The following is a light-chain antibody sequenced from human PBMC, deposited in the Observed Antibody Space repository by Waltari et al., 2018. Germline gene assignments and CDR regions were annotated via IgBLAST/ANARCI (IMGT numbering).Light chain of an antibody. Sequence: QSALTQPRSVSGSPGQSVTISCTGTSSDVGAYKSVPWYQHHPGKAPKLILFDVTKRPSGVPDRFSGSKSGDTASLTISGLEASDESDYFCCSYAGDSSYVFGTGTTVSVL. CDR3: CSYAGDSSYV. J-gene: IGLJ1*01. CDR2: DVT. CDR1: SSDVGAYKS. V-gene: IGLV2-11*01.